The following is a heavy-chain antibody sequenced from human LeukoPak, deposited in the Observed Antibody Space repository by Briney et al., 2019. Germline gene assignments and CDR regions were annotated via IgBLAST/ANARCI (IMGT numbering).Heavy chain of an antibody. V-gene: IGHV3-30*02. D-gene: IGHD5-24*01. CDR1: GFTFSNYG. J-gene: IGHJ4*02. CDR3: AEPRDGYPAPFDY. CDR2: MRYDASNK. Sequence: GGSLRLSCAASGFTFSNYGMYWVRQAPGKGLEWVAYMRYDASNKNYADSVKGRFTISRDNSKNALYPQMNGLIPEDTAVYYCAEPRDGYPAPFDYWGQGTLVTVSS.